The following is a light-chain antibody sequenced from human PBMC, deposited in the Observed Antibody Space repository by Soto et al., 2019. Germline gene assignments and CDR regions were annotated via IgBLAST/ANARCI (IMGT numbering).Light chain of an antibody. CDR1: SSDIGAYNY. CDR2: EVS. Sequence: QSALTQPASVSGSLGQSITISCTGTSSDIGAYNYVSWYQQHPGKAPKLIIYEVSYRPSGVSNRFSASKSANTASLTISGLQAEDEADYYCNSFASSNSFIFGGGTQLTVL. J-gene: IGLJ2*01. CDR3: NSFASSNSFI. V-gene: IGLV2-14*01.